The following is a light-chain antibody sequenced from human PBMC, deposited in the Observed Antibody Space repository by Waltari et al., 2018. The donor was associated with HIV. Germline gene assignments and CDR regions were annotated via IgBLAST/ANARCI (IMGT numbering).Light chain of an antibody. CDR1: QSISRF. CDR2: GAS. Sequence: DIQLTQSPSSLSASVGDRVTITCRASQSISRFLNWYQQKPGQAPKLLIYGASRLQSGVPSRFSGSASGTDFTLTISSLQGEDFATYYCQQSSTPRWTFGPGTKVDIK. CDR3: QQSSTPRWT. V-gene: IGKV1-39*01. J-gene: IGKJ1*01.